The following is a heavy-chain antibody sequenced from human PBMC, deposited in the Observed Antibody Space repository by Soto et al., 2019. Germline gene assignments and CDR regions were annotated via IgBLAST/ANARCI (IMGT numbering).Heavy chain of an antibody. V-gene: IGHV4-59*01. CDR2: IYYSGST. Sequence: SETLSLTCTVSGGSISSYYWSWIRQPPGKGLEWIGYIYYSGSTNYNPSLKSRVTISVDTSKNQFSLKLSSVTAADTAVYYCARAFNYYASSGYYSSLAYFDNWGQGTLVTVSS. CDR1: GGSISSYY. D-gene: IGHD3-22*01. J-gene: IGHJ4*01. CDR3: ARAFNYYASSGYYSSLAYFDN.